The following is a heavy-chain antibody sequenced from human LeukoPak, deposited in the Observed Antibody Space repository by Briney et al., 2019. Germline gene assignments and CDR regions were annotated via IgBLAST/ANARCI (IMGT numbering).Heavy chain of an antibody. J-gene: IGHJ4*02. V-gene: IGHV4-30-2*01. D-gene: IGHD3-10*01. CDR1: GGSISSSGYS. CDR3: ARFYASGGSFDY. CDR2: IFHSGST. Sequence: SETLSLTCAVSGGSISSSGYSWSWIRQPPGEGLEWIGYIFHSGSTYYNPSLKSRVTISVDRSKNQFSLKLSSVTAADTGVYYCARFYASGGSFDYWGQGTLVTVSS.